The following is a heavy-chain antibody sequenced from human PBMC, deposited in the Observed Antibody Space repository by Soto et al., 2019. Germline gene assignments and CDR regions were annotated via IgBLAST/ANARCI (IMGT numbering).Heavy chain of an antibody. Sequence: GPTLVNPTQTLTLTCTFSGFSLSTSGMCVSWIRQPPGKALEWLARIDWDDDKYYSTSLKTRLTTSKDTSKNQVVLTMTNMDPVDTATYYCARVPYYDSSGSLDYWGQGTLVTVSS. CDR1: GFSLSTSGMC. CDR3: ARVPYYDSSGSLDY. V-gene: IGHV2-70*11. J-gene: IGHJ4*02. CDR2: IDWDDDK. D-gene: IGHD3-22*01.